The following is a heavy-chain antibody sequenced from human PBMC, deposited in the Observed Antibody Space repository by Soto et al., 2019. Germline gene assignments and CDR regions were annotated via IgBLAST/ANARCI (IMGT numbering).Heavy chain of an antibody. CDR1: GGTFSSYR. CDR2: ITPVIGTP. Sequence: QVQLVQSGAEVKKPGSSVKVSCKVSGGTFSSYRISWVRQAPGQGLEWMGGITPVIGTPDYAQKFRGRVTVTADRSTSTAYMELSSLRSEDTAVYYCARDLPSLEVRSYGMDVWGQGTTVTVSS. J-gene: IGHJ6*02. V-gene: IGHV1-69*06. CDR3: ARDLPSLEVRSYGMDV. D-gene: IGHD3-10*01.